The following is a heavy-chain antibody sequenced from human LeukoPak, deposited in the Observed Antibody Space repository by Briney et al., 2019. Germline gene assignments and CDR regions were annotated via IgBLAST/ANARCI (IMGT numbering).Heavy chain of an antibody. CDR1: GFTFSSYG. D-gene: IGHD5-24*01. CDR3: ARADGWLQLTDNFDY. J-gene: IGHJ4*02. V-gene: IGHV3-7*01. CDR2: IKQDGSEK. Sequence: GGSLRLSCAASGFTFSSYGMHWVRQAPGKGLEWVANIKQDGSEKYYVDSLKGRFTISRDNAKNSLYLQMNSLRAEDTAVYYCARADGWLQLTDNFDYWGQGTLVTVSS.